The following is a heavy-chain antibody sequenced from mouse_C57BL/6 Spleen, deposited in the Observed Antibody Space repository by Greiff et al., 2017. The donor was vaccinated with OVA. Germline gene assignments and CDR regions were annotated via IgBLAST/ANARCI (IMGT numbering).Heavy chain of an antibody. D-gene: IGHD6-1*01. CDR2: ISYDGSN. V-gene: IGHV3-6*01. CDR1: GYSITSGYY. Sequence: DVQLQESGPGLVKPSQSLSLTCSVTGYSITSGYYWNWIRQFPGNKLEWMGYISYDGSNNYNPSLKNRISITRDTSKNQFFLKLNSVTTEDTATYYCARGARGLFAYWGQGTLVTVSA. J-gene: IGHJ3*01. CDR3: ARGARGLFAY.